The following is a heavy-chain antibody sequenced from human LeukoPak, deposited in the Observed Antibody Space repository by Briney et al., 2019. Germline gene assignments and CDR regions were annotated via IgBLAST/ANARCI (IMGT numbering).Heavy chain of an antibody. D-gene: IGHD5-18*01. J-gene: IGHJ1*01. V-gene: IGHV1-46*01. CDR3: AREAERAVYSYGYGYFQH. CDR2: INPSGGST. CDR1: GYTFTSYY. Sequence: ASVKVSCTASGYTFTSYYMQWVRQAPGQGLEWMGIINPSGGSTSYAQKFQGRVTMTRDTSTSTVYMELSSLRSEDTAVYYCAREAERAVYSYGYGYFQHWGQGTLVTVSS.